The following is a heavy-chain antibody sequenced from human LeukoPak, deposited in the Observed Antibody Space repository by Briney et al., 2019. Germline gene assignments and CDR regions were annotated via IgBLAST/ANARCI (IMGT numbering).Heavy chain of an antibody. V-gene: IGHV3-23*01. CDR2: ISDSGGST. CDR3: AKGDTVLLWFGELPYYCYGMDV. Sequence: GGSLRLSCAVSGITLSNYGMSWVRQAPGKGLEWVAGISDSGGSTYYADSVKGRFTISRDNSKNTLYLQMNSLRAEDTAVYYCAKGDTVLLWFGELPYYCYGMDVWGQGTTVTVSS. D-gene: IGHD3-10*01. J-gene: IGHJ6*02. CDR1: GITLSNYG.